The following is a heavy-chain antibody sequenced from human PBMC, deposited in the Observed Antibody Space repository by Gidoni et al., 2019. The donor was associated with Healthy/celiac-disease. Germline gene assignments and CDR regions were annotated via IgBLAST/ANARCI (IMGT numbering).Heavy chain of an antibody. CDR3: ARASVGAYFDY. D-gene: IGHD1-26*01. Sequence: EVQLVEYGGGLVQPGGSLRLSCAASGFTFSSSWMHWVRQAPGKGLVWVSRINSDGSSTSYADSVKGRFTISRDNAKNTLYLQMNSLRAEDTAVYYCARASVGAYFDYWGQGTLVTVSS. CDR1: GFTFSSSW. CDR2: INSDGSST. V-gene: IGHV3-74*01. J-gene: IGHJ4*02.